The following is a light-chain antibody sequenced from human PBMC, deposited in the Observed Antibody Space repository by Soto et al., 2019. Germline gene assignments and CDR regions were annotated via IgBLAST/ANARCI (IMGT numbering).Light chain of an antibody. CDR2: SNN. Sequence: QSVLTQPPSASGTPGQRVTISCSGSSSNIGSNHVNWYQQLPGTAPKLRIYSNNQRPSGVHDRFSGSKSGTSASLASSGLQSEDEADYYCAAWDDSLNGWVFGGGTKLTVL. CDR1: SSNIGSNH. V-gene: IGLV1-44*01. J-gene: IGLJ3*02. CDR3: AAWDDSLNGWV.